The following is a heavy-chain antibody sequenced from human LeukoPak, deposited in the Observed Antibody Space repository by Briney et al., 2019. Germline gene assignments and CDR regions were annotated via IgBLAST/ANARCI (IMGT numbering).Heavy chain of an antibody. D-gene: IGHD3-3*01. CDR1: GLSFSTFA. CDR3: ARASWVSTTAGVR. Sequence: PGGSLRLSCAASGLSFSTFAMSWVRQRPARGLEWVSSIRVNGETFYADSVKGRFTLSTDSSRNTVYFQLNNLRVEDTAIYYCARASWVSTTAGVRWGQGTLVTVSS. CDR2: IRVNGET. J-gene: IGHJ4*02. V-gene: IGHV3-23*01.